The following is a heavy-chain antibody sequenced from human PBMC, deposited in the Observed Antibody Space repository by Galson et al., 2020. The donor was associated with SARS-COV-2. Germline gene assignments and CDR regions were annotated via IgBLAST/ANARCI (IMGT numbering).Heavy chain of an antibody. CDR2: IYSGGST. CDR3: ARETVDYYYYYGMDV. V-gene: IGHV3-53*01. Sequence: ETLSLTCAASGFTVSSNYMSWVRQAPGKGLEWVSVIYSGGSTYYADSVKGRFTISRDNSKNTLYLQMNSLRAEDTAVYYCARETVDYYYYYGMDVWGQGTTVTVSS. CDR1: GFTVSSNY. J-gene: IGHJ6*02. D-gene: IGHD4-4*01.